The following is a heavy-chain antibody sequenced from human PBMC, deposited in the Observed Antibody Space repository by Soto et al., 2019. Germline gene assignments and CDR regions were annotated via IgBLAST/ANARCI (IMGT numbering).Heavy chain of an antibody. D-gene: IGHD6-19*01. J-gene: IGHJ4*02. CDR3: AKAGTPSSWLPRDS. CDR1: GFSFRSHG. V-gene: IGHV3-30*18. CDR2: ISYAGANK. Sequence: QVHLVESGGGVVQPGRSLRLSCAASGFSFRSHGMHWVRQAPGKGLEWVAVISYAGANKYYADSVRGRFTISRVNSEKTLFLQMNTLRSEDTAVYYWAKAGTPSSWLPRDSWGQGTRVTVSS.